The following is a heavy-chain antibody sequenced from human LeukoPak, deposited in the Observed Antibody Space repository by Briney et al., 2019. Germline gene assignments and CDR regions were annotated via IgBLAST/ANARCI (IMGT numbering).Heavy chain of an antibody. CDR2: ISSSSSYI. Sequence: GGSLRLSCAASGFTFSSYSMNWVRQAPGKGLEWVSSISSSSSYIYYADSVKGRFTISRDNAKNSLYLQMNSLRAEDTAVYYCASGVEGATVYSDYWGQGTLVTVSS. CDR1: GFTFSSYS. D-gene: IGHD1-26*01. V-gene: IGHV3-21*01. J-gene: IGHJ4*02. CDR3: ASGVEGATVYSDY.